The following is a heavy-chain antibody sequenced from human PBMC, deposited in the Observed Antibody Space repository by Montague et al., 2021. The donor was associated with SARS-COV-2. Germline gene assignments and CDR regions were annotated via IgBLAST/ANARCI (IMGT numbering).Heavy chain of an antibody. V-gene: IGHV4-59*01. CDR2: IYYGGST. Sequence: SETLSLTCTVSGGSISSYYWSWIRQPPGKGLEWIGYIYYGGSTNYNPSLKSRVTISVDTSKNQFSLKLSSVTAADTAVYYCARDSGGSSPEDWLGFDPWGQGTLVTVSS. J-gene: IGHJ5*02. CDR3: ARDSGGSSPEDWLGFDP. D-gene: IGHD2-15*01. CDR1: GGSISSYY.